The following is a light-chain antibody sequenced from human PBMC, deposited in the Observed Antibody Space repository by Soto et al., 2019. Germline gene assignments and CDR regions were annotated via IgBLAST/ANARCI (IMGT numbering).Light chain of an antibody. CDR1: QDIRGA. V-gene: IGKV1-13*02. CDR2: DVS. J-gene: IGKJ5*01. Sequence: AIQLTQSPSSLSASVGDRVTITCRASQDIRGALAWYQQKPGKAPKFLIFDVSTLQSGVPSRFSGSGSGTDFTLTISNLQPEDFGTYYCQQFNTSPITFGHGTRLEIK. CDR3: QQFNTSPIT.